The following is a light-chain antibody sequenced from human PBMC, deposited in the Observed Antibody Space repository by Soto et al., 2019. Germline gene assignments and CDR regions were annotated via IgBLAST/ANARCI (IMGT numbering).Light chain of an antibody. Sequence: TQSPSTLSPSVGDRVTITCRASQSVSSSYLAWYQQKSGQAPRLLIYGAFNRATGIPDRFSGSGSGTDFTLTISRLEPEDFAVYYCQQYGSSGTFGQGTKVDIK. V-gene: IGKV3-20*01. CDR3: QQYGSSGT. CDR1: QSVSSSY. CDR2: GAF. J-gene: IGKJ1*01.